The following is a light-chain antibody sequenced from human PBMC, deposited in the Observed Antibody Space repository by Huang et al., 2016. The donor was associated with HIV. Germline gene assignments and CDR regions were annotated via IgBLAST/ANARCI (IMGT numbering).Light chain of an antibody. V-gene: IGKV2-28*01. J-gene: IGKJ2*01. Sequence: DIVMTQSPLSLPVTPGEQASISCRSSQSLLHSNGYNYLDWYLQKPGQSPQLLIYLGSNRASGVPDRFSGSGSGTDFTLKISRVEAEDVGVYYCMQALQTPPPFGQGTKLEIK. CDR2: LGS. CDR1: QSLLHSNGYNY. CDR3: MQALQTPPP.